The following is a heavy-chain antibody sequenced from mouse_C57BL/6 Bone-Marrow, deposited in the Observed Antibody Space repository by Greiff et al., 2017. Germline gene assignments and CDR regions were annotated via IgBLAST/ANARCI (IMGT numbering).Heavy chain of an antibody. V-gene: IGHV14-4*01. CDR1: GFNIKDDY. Sequence: EVQLQQSGAELVRPGASVKLSCTASGFNIKDDYMHWVKQRPEQGLEWIGWIDPENGDTEYASKFQGKATITADTSSNTAYLQLSSLTSEDTAVYYCTTSVFTTVVPYYFDYWGQGTTLTVSS. CDR3: TTSVFTTVVPYYFDY. J-gene: IGHJ2*01. D-gene: IGHD1-1*01. CDR2: IDPENGDT.